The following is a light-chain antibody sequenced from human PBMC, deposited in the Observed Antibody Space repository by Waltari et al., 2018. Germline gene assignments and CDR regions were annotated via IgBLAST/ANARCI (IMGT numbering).Light chain of an antibody. V-gene: IGKV3-20*01. CDR1: QSASSSY. Sequence: DIVLTQSPGTLSFSPGERATPACMASQSASSSYLAWYQQKPGQAPRLLIYAASTRATGIPDRFSGSGSGTDFTLTISRLEPEDFAVYYCQHYGWSSWTFGQGTKVVIK. J-gene: IGKJ1*01. CDR3: QHYGWSSWT. CDR2: AAS.